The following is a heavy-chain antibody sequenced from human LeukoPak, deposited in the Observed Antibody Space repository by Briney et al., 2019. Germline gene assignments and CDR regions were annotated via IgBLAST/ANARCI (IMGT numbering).Heavy chain of an antibody. V-gene: IGHV4-61*02. CDR2: IYTSGST. Sequence: SETLSLPATVPVGSISRGGNSGGWIRRPPGKGLEWFGRIYTSGSTNYNPSLKSRVTISVDTSKNQFSLKLSSVTAADTAVYYCQSHYYGSGSYYTARDYWGQGTLVTVSS. CDR1: VGSISRGGNS. J-gene: IGHJ4*02. CDR3: QSHYYGSGSYYTARDY. D-gene: IGHD3-10*01.